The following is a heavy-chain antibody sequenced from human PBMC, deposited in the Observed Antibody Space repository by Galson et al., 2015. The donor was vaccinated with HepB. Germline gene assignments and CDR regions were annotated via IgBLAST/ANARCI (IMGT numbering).Heavy chain of an antibody. CDR1: GFTFSDYS. J-gene: IGHJ1*01. CDR3: AREWYHYDSSGFLH. D-gene: IGHD3-22*01. V-gene: IGHV3-21*05. Sequence: SLRLSCAASGFTFSDYSMNWVRQAPGKGLEWLSYISSSNTDMYYADSVKGRFTISRDNAKNSLYLQMNSLRAEDTAVYYCAREWYHYDSSGFLHWGQGTLVTVSS. CDR2: ISSSNTDM.